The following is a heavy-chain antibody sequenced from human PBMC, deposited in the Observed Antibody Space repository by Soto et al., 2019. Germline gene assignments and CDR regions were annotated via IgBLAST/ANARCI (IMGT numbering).Heavy chain of an antibody. CDR3: ARDQTTGWFDP. V-gene: IGHV3-48*01. Sequence: GGSLRLSCAASGFTFGSYNMDWVRQAPGKGLEWLSYISGNGTTIYYADSVRGRFTTSRDNAKNSLYLQMNSLRVVDTAVYYCARDQTTGWFDPWGQGTLVTVSS. J-gene: IGHJ5*02. CDR2: ISGNGTTI. CDR1: GFTFGSYN. D-gene: IGHD4-17*01.